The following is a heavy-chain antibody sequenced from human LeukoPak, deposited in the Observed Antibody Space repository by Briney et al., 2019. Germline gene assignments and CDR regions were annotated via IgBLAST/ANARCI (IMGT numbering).Heavy chain of an antibody. Sequence: GGSLRLSCAASGFTFSSYGMHWVRQAPGKGLEWVAVIWYDGSNKYYADSVKGRFTISRDNSKNALYLQMNSLRAEDTAVYYCARYSSSSWYTFDYWGQGTLVTVSS. D-gene: IGHD6-13*01. V-gene: IGHV3-33*01. CDR1: GFTFSSYG. J-gene: IGHJ4*02. CDR2: IWYDGSNK. CDR3: ARYSSSSWYTFDY.